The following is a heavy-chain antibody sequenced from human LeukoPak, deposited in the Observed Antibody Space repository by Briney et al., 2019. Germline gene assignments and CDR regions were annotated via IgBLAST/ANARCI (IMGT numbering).Heavy chain of an antibody. V-gene: IGHV1-69*13. CDR3: ARAGRGYCSSTSCYDAFDI. CDR1: GGTFSSYA. CDR2: IIPIFGTA. Sequence: GASVKVSCKASGGTFSSYAISWVRQAPGQGLEWMGGIIPIFGTANYAQQFQCRVTITADESTSTAYMDLSSLRSEDTAVYYCARAGRGYCSSTSCYDAFDIWGQGTMVTVSS. J-gene: IGHJ3*02. D-gene: IGHD2-2*01.